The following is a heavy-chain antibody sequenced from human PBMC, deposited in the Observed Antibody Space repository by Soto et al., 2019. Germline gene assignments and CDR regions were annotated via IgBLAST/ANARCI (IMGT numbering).Heavy chain of an antibody. V-gene: IGHV4-39*01. D-gene: IGHD6-25*01. CDR2: IYYSGST. J-gene: IGHJ4*02. Sequence: NPSETLSLTCTVSGGSISSSSYYWGWIRQPPGKGLEWIGSIYYSGSTYYNPSLKSRVTISGDTSKNQFSLKLSSVTAADTAVYYCAVQIAAAGLGYLDYWGQGTLVTVSS. CDR1: GGSISSSSYY. CDR3: AVQIAAAGLGYLDY.